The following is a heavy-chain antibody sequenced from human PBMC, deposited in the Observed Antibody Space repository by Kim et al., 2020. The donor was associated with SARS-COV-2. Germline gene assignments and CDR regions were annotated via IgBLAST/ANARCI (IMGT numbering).Heavy chain of an antibody. Sequence: YYNPSLKSRVTMSVDMSKNQFSLKLSSVTAADTAVYYCALDSSGYYYFDYWGQGTLVTVSS. J-gene: IGHJ4*02. CDR3: ALDSSGYYYFDY. V-gene: IGHV4-31*02. D-gene: IGHD6-19*01.